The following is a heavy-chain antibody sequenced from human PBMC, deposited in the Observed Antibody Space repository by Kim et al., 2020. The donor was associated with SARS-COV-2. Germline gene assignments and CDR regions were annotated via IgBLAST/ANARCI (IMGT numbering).Heavy chain of an antibody. CDR1: GGSFSGYY. Sequence: SETLSLTCAVYGGSFSGYYWSWIRQPPGKGLEWIGEINHSGSTNYNPSLKSRVTISVDTSKNQFSLKLSSVTAADTAVYYCARVWVGSGSGSYPDYWGQG. D-gene: IGHD3-10*01. V-gene: IGHV4-34*01. J-gene: IGHJ4*02. CDR2: INHSGST. CDR3: ARVWVGSGSGSYPDY.